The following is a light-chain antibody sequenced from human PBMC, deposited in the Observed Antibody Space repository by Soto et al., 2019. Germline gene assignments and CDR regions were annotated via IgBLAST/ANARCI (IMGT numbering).Light chain of an antibody. CDR1: SSDVGGYNY. J-gene: IGLJ2*01. CDR2: EVI. CDR3: CSYTSSDTHLL. V-gene: IGLV2-14*01. Sequence: QSALTQPASVSGSPGQSITISCTGSSSDVGGYNYVSWYQQHPGKAPKLLIYEVINRPSGVSSRFSGSKSGNTASLTISGLQAEDEAEYYCCSYTSSDTHLLFGGGTKLTVL.